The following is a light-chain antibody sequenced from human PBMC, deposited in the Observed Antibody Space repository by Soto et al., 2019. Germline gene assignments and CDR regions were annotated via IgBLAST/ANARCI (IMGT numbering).Light chain of an antibody. J-gene: IGKJ4*01. Sequence: DVQLTQSPSFLSASFRDRVTITCRASQGISSSLAWYQQKPGKAPKLLISVASTVQSGVPSRFSGSGSGTEFTLTISSLQPEDSATYYWQQLKTSPLTFGGGTKVEIK. V-gene: IGKV1-9*01. CDR3: QQLKTSPLT. CDR1: QGISSS. CDR2: VAS.